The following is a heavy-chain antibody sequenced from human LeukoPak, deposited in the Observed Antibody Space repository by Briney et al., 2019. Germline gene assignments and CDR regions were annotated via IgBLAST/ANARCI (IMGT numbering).Heavy chain of an antibody. CDR2: INPNSGGT. D-gene: IGHD5-18*01. CDR3: ARIYSYGLTHFDY. V-gene: IGHV1-2*02. CDR1: GYTFTGYY. J-gene: IGHJ4*02. Sequence: GASVKVSCKASGYTFTGYYMHWVRQAPGQGLEWMGWINPNSGGTNYAQKFQGRVTMTRDTSISTAYMELSRLRSDDTAVYYCARIYSYGLTHFDYWGQGTLVTVSS.